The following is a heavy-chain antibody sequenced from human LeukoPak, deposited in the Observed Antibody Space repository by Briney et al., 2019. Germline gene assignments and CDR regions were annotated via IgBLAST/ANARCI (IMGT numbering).Heavy chain of an antibody. D-gene: IGHD1-7*01. J-gene: IGHJ4*02. CDR2: IKSKTDGGTT. CDR3: TTGDGITGTTDLDY. Sequence: PGGSLRLSCAASGFTFSNAWMSWVRQAPGKGLEWVGRIKSKTDGGTTDYAAPVKGRFTISRDDSKNTLYLQMNSLKTEDTAVYYCTTGDGITGTTDLDYWGQGTLVTVSS. V-gene: IGHV3-15*01. CDR1: GFTFSNAW.